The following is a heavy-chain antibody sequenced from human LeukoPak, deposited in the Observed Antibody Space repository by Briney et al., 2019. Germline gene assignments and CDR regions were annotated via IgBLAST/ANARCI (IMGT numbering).Heavy chain of an antibody. Sequence: PGGSLRLSCAASGFTFSSYGMHWVRQAPGKGLEWVAFIRYDGNTKYYVDSVKGRFTISRDNTKNTLYLQMNSLRAEDTAMYYCAKDESSTSYSEGFDYWGQGTLVTVSP. CDR3: AKDESSTSYSEGFDY. CDR2: IRYDGNTK. J-gene: IGHJ4*02. CDR1: GFTFSSYG. D-gene: IGHD2-2*01. V-gene: IGHV3-30*02.